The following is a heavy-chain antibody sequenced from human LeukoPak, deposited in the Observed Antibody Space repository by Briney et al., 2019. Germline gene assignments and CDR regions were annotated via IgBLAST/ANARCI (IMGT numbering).Heavy chain of an antibody. CDR3: ARDTGGIAAQTDY. CDR2: IYYSGST. J-gene: IGHJ4*02. Sequence: SETLSLTCTVSGGSISNVDYFWSWIRQPPGKGLEWIGYIYYSGSTYSNPSLKSRVTISVDTSKNQFSLRLSSLTAADTAVYYCARDTGGIAAQTDYWGQGTLVTVSS. CDR1: GGSISNVDYF. D-gene: IGHD6-6*01. V-gene: IGHV4-30-4*08.